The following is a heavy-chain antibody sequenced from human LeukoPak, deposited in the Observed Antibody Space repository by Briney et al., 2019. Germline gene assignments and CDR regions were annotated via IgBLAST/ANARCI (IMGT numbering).Heavy chain of an antibody. CDR2: IIPIFGTA. J-gene: IGHJ4*02. Sequence: GASVKVSCKASGYTFTSYGISWVRQAPGQGLEWMGGIIPIFGTANYAQKFQGRVTITADESTSTAYMELSSLRSEDTAVYYCARDSWSSGYYTYWGQGTLVTVSS. CDR1: GYTFTSYG. D-gene: IGHD3-22*01. CDR3: ARDSWSSGYYTY. V-gene: IGHV1-69*13.